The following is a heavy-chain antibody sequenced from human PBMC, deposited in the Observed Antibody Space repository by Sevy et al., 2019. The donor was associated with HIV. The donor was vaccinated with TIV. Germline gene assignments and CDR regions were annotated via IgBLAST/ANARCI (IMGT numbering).Heavy chain of an antibody. CDR1: GFTFSDHY. J-gene: IGHJ4*02. D-gene: IGHD6-13*01. V-gene: IGHV3-72*01. CDR3: ATHAGIAAAGRVFDY. Sequence: GGSLRLSCVASGFTFSDHYMEWVRQALGKGLEWVGRIRNKADSYTTEYAASVKGRFTISRDDSKNSLYLLMNSLKTEDTAVYYCATHAGIAAAGRVFDYWGQGTLVTVSS. CDR2: IRNKADSYTT.